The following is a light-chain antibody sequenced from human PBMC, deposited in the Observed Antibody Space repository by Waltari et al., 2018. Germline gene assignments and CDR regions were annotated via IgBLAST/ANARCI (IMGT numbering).Light chain of an antibody. CDR3: CSYAGINSFNVV. Sequence: QSALTQPRSVSGAPGQSVTISCAGTSSDIGGYDYVSWYQHLPGKAPKLLIYDVTARPSGVPDRFTGSKSGNTASLTISGLQRDDEANYYFCSYAGINSFNVVFGGGTNLAVL. CDR1: SSDIGGYDY. CDR2: DVT. V-gene: IGLV2-11*01. J-gene: IGLJ2*01.